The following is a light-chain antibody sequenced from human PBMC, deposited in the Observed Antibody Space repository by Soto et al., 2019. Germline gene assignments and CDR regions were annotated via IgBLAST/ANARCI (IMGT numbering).Light chain of an antibody. CDR3: QQYDTWPLT. J-gene: IGKJ4*01. Sequence: RLMTQSPITLSVSPGESATLSCRASQSFSTHLAWYQQKPGRAPRLLIYDTSSRVTGVPARFSGSGSETEFTLTISGLQSEDFAVYYCQQYDTWPLTFGGGTTLQI. CDR2: DTS. V-gene: IGKV3-15*01. CDR1: QSFSTH.